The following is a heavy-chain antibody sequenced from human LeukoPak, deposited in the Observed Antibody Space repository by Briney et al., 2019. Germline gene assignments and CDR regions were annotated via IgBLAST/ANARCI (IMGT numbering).Heavy chain of an antibody. Sequence: PGRSLRLSCAASGFTFSNAWMSWVRQAPGKGLGWAGHIKSKTDSGTTNYAAPVKGRFTISRDDSKNTLFLQMSSLKTEDTAVYYCTTYYYGSGSYYTNFYMDVWGKGTTVTVSS. CDR3: TTYYYGSGSYYTNFYMDV. V-gene: IGHV3-15*01. CDR2: IKSKTDSGTT. CDR1: GFTFSNAW. D-gene: IGHD3-10*01. J-gene: IGHJ6*03.